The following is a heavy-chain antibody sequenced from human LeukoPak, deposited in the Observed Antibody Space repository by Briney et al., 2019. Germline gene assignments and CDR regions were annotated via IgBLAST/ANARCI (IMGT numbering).Heavy chain of an antibody. CDR3: ARGQNLWFGESLALM. V-gene: IGHV1-8*01. CDR2: MNPNSGNT. Sequence: ASVKVSCKASGYTFTSYDINWVRQATGQGLEWMGWMNPNSGNTGYAQKFQGRVTMTRNTSISTAYMELSSLRSEDTAVYYCARGQNLWFGESLALMWGQGTLVTVSS. D-gene: IGHD3-10*01. CDR1: GYTFTSYD. J-gene: IGHJ4*02.